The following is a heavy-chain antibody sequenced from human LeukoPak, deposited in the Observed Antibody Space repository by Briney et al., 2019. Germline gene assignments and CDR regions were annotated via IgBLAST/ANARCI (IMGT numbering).Heavy chain of an antibody. CDR2: ISSSGSTI. CDR1: AFTFSSYE. D-gene: IGHD5-24*01. V-gene: IGHV3-48*03. Sequence: GGSLRLSCAAAAFTFSSYEMNWVRQAAGKGLEWVSYISSSGSTIYYADSVKGRFTISRDNAKNSLYLQMNSLRAEDTAVYYCARGTSFLVEMATIHRLYYMDVWGKGTTVTVSS. J-gene: IGHJ6*03. CDR3: ARGTSFLVEMATIHRLYYMDV.